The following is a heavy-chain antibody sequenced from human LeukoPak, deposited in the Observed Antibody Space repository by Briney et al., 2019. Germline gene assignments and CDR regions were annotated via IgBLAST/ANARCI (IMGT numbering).Heavy chain of an antibody. J-gene: IGHJ4*02. Sequence: GRSLRLSCAASGFTFSSYGMHWVRQAPGKELEWVAVISYDGSNKYYADSVKGRFTISRDNSKNTLYLQMNSLRAEDTAVYYCAKGFRIVVVISYFDYWGQGTLVTVSS. CDR2: ISYDGSNK. D-gene: IGHD3-22*01. CDR1: GFTFSSYG. V-gene: IGHV3-30*18. CDR3: AKGFRIVVVISYFDY.